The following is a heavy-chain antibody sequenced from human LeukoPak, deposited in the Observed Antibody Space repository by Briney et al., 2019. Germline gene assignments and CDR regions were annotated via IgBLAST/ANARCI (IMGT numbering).Heavy chain of an antibody. J-gene: IGHJ4*02. V-gene: IGHV1-69*13. Sequence: ASVKVSCKASGGTFSSYAISWVRQAPGQGLEWMGGIIPIFGTANYAQKFQGRVTITADESTSTAYMELSSLRSEDTAVYYCARERAAAGTSFDYWGQGTLVTVSS. CDR2: IIPIFGTA. D-gene: IGHD6-13*01. CDR1: GGTFSSYA. CDR3: ARERAAAGTSFDY.